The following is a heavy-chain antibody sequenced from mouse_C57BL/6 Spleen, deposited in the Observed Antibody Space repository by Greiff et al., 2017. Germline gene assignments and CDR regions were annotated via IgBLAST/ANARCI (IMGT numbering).Heavy chain of an antibody. CDR1: GYTFTDYY. Sequence: EVQLQQSGPELVKPGASVKISCKASGYTFTDYYMNWVKQSHGKSLEWIGDINPNNGGTSYNQKFKGKATLTVDKSSSTAYMELRSLTSEDSAVYYCARGDDGYLDYFDYWGQGTTLTVSS. CDR2: INPNNGGT. V-gene: IGHV1-26*01. J-gene: IGHJ2*01. D-gene: IGHD2-3*01. CDR3: ARGDDGYLDYFDY.